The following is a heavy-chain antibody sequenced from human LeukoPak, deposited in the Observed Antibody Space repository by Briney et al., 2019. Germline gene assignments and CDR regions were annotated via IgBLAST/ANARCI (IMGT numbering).Heavy chain of an antibody. D-gene: IGHD1-26*01. CDR2: MNPNSGNT. CDR1: GYTFTSYD. Sequence: ASVKVSCKASGYTFTSYDINWVRQATGQGPEWMGWMNPNSGNTGYAEKFQGSVTMTRNTSISTAYMELSSLTSEDTAVYYCARAEASRSSGKILGYWGQGTLVTVSS. J-gene: IGHJ4*02. CDR3: ARAEASRSSGKILGY. V-gene: IGHV1-8*01.